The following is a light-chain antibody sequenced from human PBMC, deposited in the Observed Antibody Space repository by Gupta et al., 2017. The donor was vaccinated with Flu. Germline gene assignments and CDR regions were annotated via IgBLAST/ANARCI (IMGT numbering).Light chain of an antibody. CDR1: NIGTKS. CDR2: DDT. V-gene: IGLV3-21*02. CDR3: QVWDSSSHHRV. Sequence: SYVLTQPPSVSVAPGQTARITCGGNNIGTKSVHWYQQKPDQAPVLVVHDDTDRPSGIPERFSGSNSGNTATLTISRVEAGDEADYYCQVWDSSSHHRVFGGGTKLTVL. J-gene: IGLJ3*02.